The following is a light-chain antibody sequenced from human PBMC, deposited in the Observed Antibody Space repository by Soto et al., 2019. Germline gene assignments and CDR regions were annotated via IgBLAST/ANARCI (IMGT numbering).Light chain of an antibody. J-gene: IGLJ1*01. CDR3: CAYAGSYIFV. CDR1: SSDVGTYNY. CDR2: DVT. V-gene: IGLV2-11*01. Sequence: QSSLTQPRSVSGSPGQSVTMSCTGTSSDVGTYNYVSWYQQHPGNAPKVMIYDVTKRPSGVPDRFSGSKSGNTASLTISGLHTEDEADYYCCAYAGSYIFVFGTGTKVTVL.